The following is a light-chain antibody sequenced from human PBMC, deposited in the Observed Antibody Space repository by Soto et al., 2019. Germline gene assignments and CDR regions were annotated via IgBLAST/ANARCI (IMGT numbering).Light chain of an antibody. V-gene: IGKV3-20*01. CDR1: QSVSSSY. CDR2: AAS. J-gene: IGKJ1*01. CDR3: QQYGSSQWT. Sequence: EIVLTQSPGTLSLSPGERATLSCMASQSVSSSYLAWYQQKPGQAPRLLIYAASSRATGIPDRFSGSGSGTDFTLTISRLEPEDFAVYYCQQYGSSQWTFGQGTKVDI.